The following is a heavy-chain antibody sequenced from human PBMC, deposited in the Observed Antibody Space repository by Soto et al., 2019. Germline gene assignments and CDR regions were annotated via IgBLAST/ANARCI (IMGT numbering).Heavy chain of an antibody. Sequence: KASETLSLTCAVYGGSFSGYYWSWIRQPPGKGLEWIGEINHSGSTNYNPSLKSRVTISVDTSKNQFSLKLSSVTAADTAVYYCARGFSVLRYFDWFLDYYGMDVWGQGTTVTVSS. CDR2: INHSGST. CDR3: ARGFSVLRYFDWFLDYYGMDV. J-gene: IGHJ6*02. D-gene: IGHD3-9*01. V-gene: IGHV4-34*01. CDR1: GGSFSGYY.